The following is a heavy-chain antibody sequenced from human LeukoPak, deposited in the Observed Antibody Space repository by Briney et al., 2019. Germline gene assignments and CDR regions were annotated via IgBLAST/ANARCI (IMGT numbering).Heavy chain of an antibody. CDR3: AKGVPSNYARAGSCYFDY. Sequence: GGSLRLSCAASGFTFSSYAMSWVRQAPGKGLEWVSAISGSGGSTYYADSVKGRFTISRDNSKNTLYLQMNSLRAEDTAVYYCAKGVPSNYARAGSCYFDYWGQGTLVTVSS. CDR2: ISGSGGST. D-gene: IGHD4-11*01. CDR1: GFTFSSYA. J-gene: IGHJ4*02. V-gene: IGHV3-23*01.